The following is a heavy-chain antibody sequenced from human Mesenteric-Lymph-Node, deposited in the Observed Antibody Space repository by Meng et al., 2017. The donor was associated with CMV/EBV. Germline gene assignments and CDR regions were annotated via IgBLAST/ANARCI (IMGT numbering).Heavy chain of an antibody. Sequence: SETLSLTCTVSGGSVSSGSYYWSWTRQPPGKGLEWIGYIYYSGSTNYNPSLKSRVTISVDTSKNQFSLKLSSVTAADTAVYYCARVRFLEWLSSNWFDPWGQGTLVTVSS. V-gene: IGHV4-61*01. CDR3: ARVRFLEWLSSNWFDP. J-gene: IGHJ5*02. CDR2: IYYSGST. CDR1: GGSVSSGSYY. D-gene: IGHD3-3*01.